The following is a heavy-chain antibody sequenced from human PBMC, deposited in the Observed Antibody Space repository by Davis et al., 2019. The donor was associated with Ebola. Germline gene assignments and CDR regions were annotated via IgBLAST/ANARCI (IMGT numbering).Heavy chain of an antibody. J-gene: IGHJ5*02. V-gene: IGHV4-38-2*02. Sequence: SETLSLTCTVSGYSINRGFTWGWIRQPPGKGLEWIGSIYYSGSTYYNPSLKSRVTISVDRSKNQFSLKLSSVTAADTAVYYCARGYYDGRGWFDPWGQGTLVTVSS. CDR3: ARGYYDGRGWFDP. D-gene: IGHD3-3*01. CDR2: IYYSGST. CDR1: GYSINRGFT.